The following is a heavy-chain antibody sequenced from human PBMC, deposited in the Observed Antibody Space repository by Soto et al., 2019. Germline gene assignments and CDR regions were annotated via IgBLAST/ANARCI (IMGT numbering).Heavy chain of an antibody. J-gene: IGHJ4*02. CDR1: GFTFSSYA. Sequence: GGSLRLSCAASGFTFSSYAMSWVRQAPGKGLEWVSAISGNGADTSYADSVRGRFTISRDNSKDTLFLQMNSLRADDTAVYYCGKVPYYYDSSGYLPFDYWGQGTLVTVSS. V-gene: IGHV3-23*01. D-gene: IGHD3-22*01. CDR2: ISGNGADT. CDR3: GKVPYYYDSSGYLPFDY.